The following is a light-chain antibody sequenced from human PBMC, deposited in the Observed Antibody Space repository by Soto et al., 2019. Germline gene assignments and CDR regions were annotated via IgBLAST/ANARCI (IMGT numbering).Light chain of an antibody. CDR2: TTS. CDR1: QTISNY. CDR3: QQGYSTPLT. Sequence: DIQMTQSPSSLSASVGDRVTITCRASQTISNYLNWYQQKPGRAPRLLIYTTSSLQSGVPSRFSGSRSGTDFTLTISSLQPEDFATYYCQQGYSTPLTFGGGTKVEIK. V-gene: IGKV1-39*01. J-gene: IGKJ4*01.